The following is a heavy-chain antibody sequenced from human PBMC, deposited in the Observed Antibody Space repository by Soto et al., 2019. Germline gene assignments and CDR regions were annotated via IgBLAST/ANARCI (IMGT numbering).Heavy chain of an antibody. CDR3: VTEPGYPLEDYYYYGVDV. J-gene: IGHJ6*02. V-gene: IGHV4-4*02. CDR2: IYHSGST. CDR1: GCSISRNNW. D-gene: IGHD6-25*01. Sequence: SETLSLTCAVSGCSISRNNWRNWVRQSPGRRLEWIGEIYHSGSTNYNPSLKSRVTISMDKSKNQFSLKLSSVTAADTAVYYCVTEPGYPLEDYYYYGVDVWGQGTTVTV.